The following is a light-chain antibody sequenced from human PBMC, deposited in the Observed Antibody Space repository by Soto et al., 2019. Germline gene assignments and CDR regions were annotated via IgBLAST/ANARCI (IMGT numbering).Light chain of an antibody. CDR1: NSDVGGYNY. V-gene: IGLV2-14*01. CDR2: DVS. CDR3: SSYTSSSTREV. Sequence: QSVLTQPASVSGSPGQSITISCTGTNSDVGGYNYVSWYQQHPGKAPKLMIYDVSNRPSGVSNRFSGSKSGNTASLTISGLQAEDEADYYCSSYTSSSTREVFGGGTKLTVL. J-gene: IGLJ2*01.